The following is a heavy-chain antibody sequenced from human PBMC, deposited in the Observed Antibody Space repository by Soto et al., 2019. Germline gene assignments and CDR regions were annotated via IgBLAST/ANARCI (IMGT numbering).Heavy chain of an antibody. CDR2: ISTYNGNA. D-gene: IGHD1-26*01. V-gene: IGHV1-18*01. CDR1: GYTFTSYG. Sequence: QVQLVQSGAEVKKPGASVKVSCKASGYTFTSYGINWVRQAPGQGLEWMGWISTYNGNAKFPHTLQGKATKTTDTPQSKAFREVRALSYYDAAVHSCTGGGGSLDYWGQGTLVTVSS. J-gene: IGHJ4*02. CDR3: TGGGGSLDY.